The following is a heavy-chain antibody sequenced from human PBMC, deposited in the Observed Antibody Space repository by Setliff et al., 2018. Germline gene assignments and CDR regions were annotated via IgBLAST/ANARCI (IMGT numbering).Heavy chain of an antibody. D-gene: IGHD4-17*01. CDR2: ISSSGSTM. CDR3: VKRQDSGGLHPVVDY. Sequence: PGGSLRLSCAASGFTFSSYEMNWVRQAPGKGLEWVSYISSSGSTMYYADSVKGRFTISRDNAKNSLYLQMNSLRAEDTAIYYCVKRQDSGGLHPVVDYWGQGILVTVSS. V-gene: IGHV3-48*03. CDR1: GFTFSSYE. J-gene: IGHJ4*02.